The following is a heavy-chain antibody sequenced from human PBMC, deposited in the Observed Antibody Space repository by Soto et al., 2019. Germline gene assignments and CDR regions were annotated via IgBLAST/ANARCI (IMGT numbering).Heavy chain of an antibody. D-gene: IGHD1-26*01. V-gene: IGHV3-23*01. CDR2: ISGSGGTT. Sequence: EVQLLESGGGLVQPGGSLRLSCAASGFTFSSYAMSWVRQAPGKGLEWVSAISGSGGTTYYADSVKGRFTISRDNSKNTLYLQMNSLIAEDTALYYCAKDRLGATPYYFDYWGQGTLVTVSS. J-gene: IGHJ4*02. CDR3: AKDRLGATPYYFDY. CDR1: GFTFSSYA.